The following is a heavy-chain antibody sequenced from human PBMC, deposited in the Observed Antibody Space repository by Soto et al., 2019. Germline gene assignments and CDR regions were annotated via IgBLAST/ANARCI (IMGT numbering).Heavy chain of an antibody. CDR1: SVSNAW. V-gene: IGHV3-15*07. J-gene: IGHJ4*02. CDR2: IKSKTDGGTT. Sequence: SVSNAWMNWVRQAPGKGLEWVGRIKSKTDGGTTDYAAPVKGRFTISRDDSKNTLYLQMNSLKTEDTAVYYCTTDLVGATLYWGQGTLVTVSS. CDR3: TTDLVGATLY. D-gene: IGHD1-26*01.